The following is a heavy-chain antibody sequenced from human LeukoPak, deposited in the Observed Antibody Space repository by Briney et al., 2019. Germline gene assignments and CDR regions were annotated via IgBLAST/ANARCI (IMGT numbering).Heavy chain of an antibody. D-gene: IGHD2-8*02. V-gene: IGHV4-34*01. CDR3: ARGRGAGDVVLLAVAMQDWFDP. CDR2: ISHGGGP. J-gene: IGHJ5*02. Sequence: LETLSLTCAVYGGSIRGYFWSWIRQPPGKGLDWIGEISHGGGPNHNPSLKSRVTMSVDRSKNQFSLKLSSVTVADTAVYYCARGRGAGDVVLLAVAMQDWFDPWGQGSLVTVSS. CDR1: GGSIRGYF.